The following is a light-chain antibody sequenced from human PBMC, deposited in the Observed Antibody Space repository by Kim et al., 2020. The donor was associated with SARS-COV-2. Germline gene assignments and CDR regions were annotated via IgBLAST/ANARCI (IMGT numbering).Light chain of an antibody. CDR2: GAS. CDR3: QQYGSSPMYT. CDR1: QSDSSSY. V-gene: IGKV3-20*01. J-gene: IGKJ2*01. Sequence: SPGERATVSCRASQSDSSSYLAWYQQKPGQAPRLLIYGASSRATGIPDRFSGSGSGTDFTLTISRLEPEDFAVYYCQQYGSSPMYTFGQGTKLEI.